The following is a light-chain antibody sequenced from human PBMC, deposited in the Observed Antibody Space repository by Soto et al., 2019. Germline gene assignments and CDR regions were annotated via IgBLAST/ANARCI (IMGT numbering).Light chain of an antibody. Sequence: DTQMTQSPSTLSASVGDRVTITCRASQSISSWLAWYQQKPRKAPYLLIYKASTLESGVPSRFSGSGSGTEFTLTISSLQPDDFATYYCQQYNSYWTFGQGTKVEIK. CDR1: QSISSW. J-gene: IGKJ1*01. V-gene: IGKV1-5*03. CDR2: KAS. CDR3: QQYNSYWT.